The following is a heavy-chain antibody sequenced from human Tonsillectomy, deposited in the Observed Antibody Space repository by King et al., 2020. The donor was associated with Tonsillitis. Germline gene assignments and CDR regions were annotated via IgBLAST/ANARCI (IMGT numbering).Heavy chain of an antibody. CDR3: GSYCRCDGCYSGYYDY. J-gene: IGHJ4*02. CDR1: GFTFSNYA. D-gene: IGHD2-15*01. V-gene: IGHV3-23*04. CDR2: ISGSGDST. Sequence: VQLVESGGGLVQPGESLRLSCAASGFTFSNYAMSWVRQAPGKGLEWVSSISGSGDSTYYEDSLKGRFTISRDNSKKTLYLQMNSLRAEDTAVYYCGSYCRCDGCYSGYYDYRGQGTLVTVSS.